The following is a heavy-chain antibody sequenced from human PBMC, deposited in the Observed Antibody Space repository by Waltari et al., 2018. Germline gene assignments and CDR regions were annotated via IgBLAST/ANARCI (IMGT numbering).Heavy chain of an antibody. CDR1: GFTCTTYA. CDR3: AKSRRNGYNDYFDY. V-gene: IGHV3-23*01. J-gene: IGHJ4*02. Sequence: EVQLLDSGGGLVQPGGSLRLSCAASGFTCTTYAMTWVRPAPGKGLAWVSGISASGDRTHYADSVKGRFSISRDNSKNTLYLQMNSLGVEDTALYYCAKSRRNGYNDYFDYWGQGTLVTVSS. D-gene: IGHD5-12*01. CDR2: ISASGDRT.